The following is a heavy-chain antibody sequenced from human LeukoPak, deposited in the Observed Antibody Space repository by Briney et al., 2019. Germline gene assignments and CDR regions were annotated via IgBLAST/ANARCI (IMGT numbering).Heavy chain of an antibody. CDR1: GASISVHY. Sequence: PSETLSLTCTFSGASISVHYWSWVRQPPGKGLEWIGYIYYSGSTNYNPSLKSRVTISVDTSKNQFSLKLSSVTAADTAVYYCARVAVADHYFDYWGQGTLVTVSS. CDR2: IYYSGST. D-gene: IGHD6-19*01. J-gene: IGHJ4*02. V-gene: IGHV4-59*11. CDR3: ARVAVADHYFDY.